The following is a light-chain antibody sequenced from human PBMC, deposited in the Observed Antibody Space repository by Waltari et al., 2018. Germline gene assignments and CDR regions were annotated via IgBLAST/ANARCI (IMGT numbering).Light chain of an antibody. J-gene: IGLJ3*02. CDR1: AFPKKY. V-gene: IGLV3-10*01. CDR3: YSTDSTGNQRV. CDR2: EDN. Sequence: SYELTQPPSVSVSPGQTARITCSGDAFPKKYAYWYQQNSGQAPVLVIYEDNKRHSGIHERISGSSSGTMVTLTISGAQGEDEADYYCYSTDSTGNQRVFGGGTKLTVL.